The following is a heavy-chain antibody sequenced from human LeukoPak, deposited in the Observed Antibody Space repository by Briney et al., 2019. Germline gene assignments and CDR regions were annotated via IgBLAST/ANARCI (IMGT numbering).Heavy chain of an antibody. J-gene: IGHJ4*02. D-gene: IGHD1-26*01. CDR3: ARDRGRYPYYFDY. CDR1: GGSISSDY. CDR2: IYTSGST. V-gene: IGHV4-4*07. Sequence: SETLSLTCTVSGGSISSDYWSWLRQPAGKGLEWIGRIYTSGSTNYNPSLKSRVTISVDKSKNQFSLKLSSVTAADTAVYYCARDRGRYPYYFDYWGQGTLVTVSS.